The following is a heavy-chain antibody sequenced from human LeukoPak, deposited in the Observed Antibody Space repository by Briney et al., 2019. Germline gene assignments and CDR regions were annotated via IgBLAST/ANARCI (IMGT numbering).Heavy chain of an antibody. CDR1: GFTFSSYA. Sequence: GGSLRLSCAASGFTFSSYAMHWVRQAPGKGLEWVAVISYDGSNKYYADSVKGRFTISRDNSKNTLYLQMNSLRAEDTAVYYCARGPDFYDFWSGYWDYWGQGTLVTVSS. V-gene: IGHV3-30*04. J-gene: IGHJ4*02. CDR2: ISYDGSNK. D-gene: IGHD3-3*01. CDR3: ARGPDFYDFWSGYWDY.